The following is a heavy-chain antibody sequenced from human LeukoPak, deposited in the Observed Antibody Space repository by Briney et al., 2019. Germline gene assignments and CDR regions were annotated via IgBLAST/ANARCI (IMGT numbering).Heavy chain of an antibody. CDR2: IRYDGSNK. CDR3: AKSHSLGNDAFDI. Sequence: TGGSLRLSCAASGFTFSSYGMHWVRQAPGKGLERVAFIRYDGSNKYYADSVKGRFTISRDNSKNTLYLQMNSLRAEDTAVYYCAKSHSLGNDAFDIWGQGTMVTVSS. V-gene: IGHV3-30*02. CDR1: GFTFSSYG. J-gene: IGHJ3*02.